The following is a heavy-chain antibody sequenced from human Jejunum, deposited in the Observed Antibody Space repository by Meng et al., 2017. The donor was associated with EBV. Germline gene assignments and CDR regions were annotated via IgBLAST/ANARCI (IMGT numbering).Heavy chain of an antibody. CDR1: GGSISTGNW. V-gene: IGHV4-4*02. CDR2: IHHSGST. Sequence: HVQLQESGPGLVKPSRTLALTCAGSGGSISTGNWWSWVRQPPGKGLEYIGEIHHSGSTKYNPSLKSRVTISVDKSNNHFSLKLSSVTAADTAVYYCARDRGVEDYWGQGTLVTVSS. CDR3: ARDRGVEDY. D-gene: IGHD5-24*01. J-gene: IGHJ4*02.